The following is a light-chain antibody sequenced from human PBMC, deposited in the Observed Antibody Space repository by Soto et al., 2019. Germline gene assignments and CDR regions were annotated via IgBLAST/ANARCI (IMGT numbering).Light chain of an antibody. J-gene: IGKJ2*01. Sequence: IVMTQFPATLSVSPGERATLFCRASQRVGNSLAWYQQKPGQAPRLLFYRASSRATGIAARFSGSGSGTEFTLTISSLQSEDFAVYYCQQYKNWYTFGQGTKLEIK. CDR1: QRVGNS. V-gene: IGKV3-15*01. CDR2: RAS. CDR3: QQYKNWYT.